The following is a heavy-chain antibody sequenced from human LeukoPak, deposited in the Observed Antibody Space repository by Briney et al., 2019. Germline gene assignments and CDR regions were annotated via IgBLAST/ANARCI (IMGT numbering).Heavy chain of an antibody. V-gene: IGHV3-23*01. Sequence: PGGSLRLSCAASGFTFSSYAMSWVRQAPGKGLEWVSAISGSGGSTYYADSVKGRFTISRDNSKNTLYLQMNSLRAEDTAVYYCAKDQRLTPFPRSIVVVPAANRGDAFDIWGQGTMVTVSS. CDR1: GFTFSSYA. CDR2: ISGSGGST. J-gene: IGHJ3*02. D-gene: IGHD2-2*01. CDR3: AKDQRLTPFPRSIVVVPAANRGDAFDI.